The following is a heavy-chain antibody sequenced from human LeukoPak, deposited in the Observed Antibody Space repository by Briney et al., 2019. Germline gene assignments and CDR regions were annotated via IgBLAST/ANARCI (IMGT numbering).Heavy chain of an antibody. CDR2: INPNSGGT. Sequence: ASVKVSCKASGYTFTGYYMHWVRQAPGQGLEWMGWINPNSGGTNYAQKFQGRVTMTRDTSISTAYMELSRLRSDDTAVYYCTRVSRGQGGCSGGSCYSYYFDYWGQGTLVTVSS. CDR1: GYTFTGYY. V-gene: IGHV1-2*02. CDR3: TRVSRGQGGCSGGSCYSYYFDY. J-gene: IGHJ4*02. D-gene: IGHD2-15*01.